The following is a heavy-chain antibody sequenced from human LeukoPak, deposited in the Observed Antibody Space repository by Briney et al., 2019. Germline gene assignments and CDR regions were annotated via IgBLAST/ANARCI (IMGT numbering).Heavy chain of an antibody. CDR1: GGSISSSSYC. D-gene: IGHD2-2*01. J-gene: IGHJ3*02. V-gene: IGHV4-39*01. CDR3: ASNPAAISDAFDI. Sequence: SETLSLTCTVSGGSISSSSYCWGWIRQPPGKGLEWIGSIYYSGSTYYNPSLKSRVTISVDTSKNQFSLKLSSVTAADTAVYYCASNPAAISDAFDIWGQGTMVTVSS. CDR2: IYYSGST.